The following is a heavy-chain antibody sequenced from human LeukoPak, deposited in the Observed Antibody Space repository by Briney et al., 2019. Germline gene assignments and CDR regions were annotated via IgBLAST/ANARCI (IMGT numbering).Heavy chain of an antibody. V-gene: IGHV3-48*03. CDR3: AELGITMIGGV. J-gene: IGHJ6*04. CDR2: ISSSGSNI. D-gene: IGHD3-10*02. CDR1: GFTFSSYE. Sequence: GGSLRLSCAASGFTFSSYEMNWVRQAPGEGLEWVSYISSSGSNIYYADSVKGRFTISRDNAKNSLYLQMNSLRAEDTAVYYCAELGITMIGGVWGKGTTVTISS.